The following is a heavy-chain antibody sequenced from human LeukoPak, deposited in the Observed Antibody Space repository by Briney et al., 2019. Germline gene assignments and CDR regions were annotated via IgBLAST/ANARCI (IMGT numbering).Heavy chain of an antibody. J-gene: IGHJ4*02. CDR3: AAPGRGGSYDFDY. CDR2: IVVGSGHT. V-gene: IGHV1-58*02. CDR1: GFTFTDSA. Sequence: SVKVSCKASGFTFTDSAIQWVRQARGQRLEWIGWIVVGSGHTNYAQKFQERVTITRDMSTSTAYMELSSLRSDDTAVYYCAAPGRGGSYDFDYWGQGTLVAVSS. D-gene: IGHD1-26*01.